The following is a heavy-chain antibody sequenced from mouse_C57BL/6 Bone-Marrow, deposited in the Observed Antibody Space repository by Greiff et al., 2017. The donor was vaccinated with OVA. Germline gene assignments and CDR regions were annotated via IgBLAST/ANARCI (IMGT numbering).Heavy chain of an antibody. CDR3: TRRELGLFAY. CDR2: IYPGNGDT. Sequence: EVQLQQSGTVLARPGASVKMSCKTSGYTFTSYWMHWVKQRPGQGLEWIGAIYPGNGDTSYNQKFKGKATLTAVTSTSTAYMELSSLTDEDAADYYSTRRELGLFAYWGQGTLVTVSA. J-gene: IGHJ3*01. V-gene: IGHV1-5*01. CDR1: GYTFTSYW. D-gene: IGHD4-1*01.